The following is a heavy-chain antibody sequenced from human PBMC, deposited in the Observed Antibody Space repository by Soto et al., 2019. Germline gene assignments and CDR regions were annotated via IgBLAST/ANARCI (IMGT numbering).Heavy chain of an antibody. CDR2: IIPIFGTA. CDR1: GGTFSSYA. CDR3: ARWAVPAAMGLSWFDP. J-gene: IGHJ5*02. Sequence: SVKVSCKASGGTFSSYAISWVRQAPGQGLEWMGGIIPIFGTANYAQKFQGRVTITADESTSTAYMELSSLRSEDTAVYYCARWAVPAAMGLSWFDPWGQGTLVTVSS. D-gene: IGHD2-2*01. V-gene: IGHV1-69*13.